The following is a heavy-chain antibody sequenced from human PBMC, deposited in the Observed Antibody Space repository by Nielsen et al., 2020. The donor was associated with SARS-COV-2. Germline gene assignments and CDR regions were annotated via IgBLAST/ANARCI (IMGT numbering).Heavy chain of an antibody. V-gene: IGHV3-21*01. CDR2: ISSSSSYI. CDR1: GFTFSSYS. Sequence: GESLKISCAASGFTFSSYSMNWVRQAPGKGLEWVSSISSSSSYIYYADSVKGRFTISRDNAKNSLYLQMNSLRAEDTAVYYCARDARYYDSSGYYLNYYYGMDVWGQGTTVTVSS. CDR3: ARDARYYDSSGYYLNYYYGMDV. D-gene: IGHD3-22*01. J-gene: IGHJ6*02.